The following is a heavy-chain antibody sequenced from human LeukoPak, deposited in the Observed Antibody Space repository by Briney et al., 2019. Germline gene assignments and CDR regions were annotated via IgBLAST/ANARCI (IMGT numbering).Heavy chain of an antibody. CDR2: INHSGST. V-gene: IGHV4-34*01. CDR3: ARFGPTYYYYYMDV. CDR1: GGSFSGYY. Sequence: SETLSLTCAVYGGSFSGYYWSWIRQPPGKGLEWIGEINHSGSTNYNPSLKSRVTISVDTSNNQFSLKLSSVTAADTAVYYCARFGPTYYYYYMDVWGKGTTVTISS. D-gene: IGHD3-16*01. J-gene: IGHJ6*03.